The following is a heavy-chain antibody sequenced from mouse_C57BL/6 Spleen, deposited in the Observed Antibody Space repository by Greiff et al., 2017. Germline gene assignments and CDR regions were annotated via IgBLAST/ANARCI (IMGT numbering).Heavy chain of an antibody. CDR1: GYTFTSYW. V-gene: IGHV1-5*01. D-gene: IGHD1-1*02. CDR2: IYPGNSDT. J-gene: IGHJ1*03. Sequence: LQESGTVLARPGASVQMSCKTSGYTFTSYWMHWVKQRPGQGLEWIGAIYPGNSDTSYNQKFKGEAKLTAVTSASTAYMELSSLTNEDSAVYYCTGWDWYFDVWGTGTTVTVSS. CDR3: TGWDWYFDV.